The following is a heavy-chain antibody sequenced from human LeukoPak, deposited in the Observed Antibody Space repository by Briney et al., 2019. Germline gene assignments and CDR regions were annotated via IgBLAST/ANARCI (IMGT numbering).Heavy chain of an antibody. CDR1: GGSFSSCS. CDR2: INHSGGT. J-gene: IGHJ6*02. V-gene: IGHV4-34*01. Sequence: SETLSLTCAVYGGSFSSCSWSWIRQPPGKGLEWIGEINHSGGTNYNPSLKSRVTISADTSRDQFSLNLSSVTAADTAVYYCHHRMAGRLQFGRFQSGMDVWGQGTTVTVSS. D-gene: IGHD6-25*01. CDR3: HHRMAGRLQFGRFQSGMDV.